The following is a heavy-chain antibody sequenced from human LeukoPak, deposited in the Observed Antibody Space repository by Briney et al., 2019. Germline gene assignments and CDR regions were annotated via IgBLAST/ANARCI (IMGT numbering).Heavy chain of an antibody. Sequence: GGSLRLSCAASGFTFSSYGMHWVRQAPGKGLEWVAFISYDGSNKYYADSVKGRFTISRDNSKNTLYLQMNNLRAEDTAMYDCATYSGANHKTFDYWGQGTLVTVSS. CDR2: ISYDGSNK. D-gene: IGHD1-26*01. CDR1: GFTFSSYG. V-gene: IGHV3-30*03. CDR3: ATYSGANHKTFDY. J-gene: IGHJ4*02.